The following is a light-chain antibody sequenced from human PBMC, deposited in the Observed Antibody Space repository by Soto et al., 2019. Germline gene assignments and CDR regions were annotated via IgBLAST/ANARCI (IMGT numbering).Light chain of an antibody. Sequence: ETVLTQSLATLSLSPGERATLSCRATQSVDTKLVWYQQRPGQAPRLLIYDASNRATGVPARFSGSGSGTDFTLTISSLEPEDSAVYYCQQRSNWPPLTFGGGTKVEIK. V-gene: IGKV3-11*01. J-gene: IGKJ4*01. CDR3: QQRSNWPPLT. CDR1: QSVDTK. CDR2: DAS.